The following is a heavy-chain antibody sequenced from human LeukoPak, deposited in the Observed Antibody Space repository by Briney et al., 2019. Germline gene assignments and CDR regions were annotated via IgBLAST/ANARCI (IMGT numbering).Heavy chain of an antibody. Sequence: ASVKVSCKASGYTFTTYAVSWVRQAPGQGLEWMGWISAYNGNTNYAQNLQGRVTMTTDTSAGTAYMELRSLRSDDTAVYYCARRIAGTTGFDYWGQGTLVTVSS. J-gene: IGHJ4*02. D-gene: IGHD1-26*01. V-gene: IGHV1-18*01. CDR1: GYTFTTYA. CDR3: ARRIAGTTGFDY. CDR2: ISAYNGNT.